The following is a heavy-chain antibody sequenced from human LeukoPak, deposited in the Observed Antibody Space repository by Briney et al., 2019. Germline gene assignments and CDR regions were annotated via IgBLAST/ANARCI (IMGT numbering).Heavy chain of an antibody. CDR3: ARAVPEPSYSSGWYDDAFDI. Sequence: VASVKVSCKASGYTFTGYYMHWVRQAPGQGLEWMGWINPNSGGTNYAQKFQGRVTMTRDTSISTAYMELSRLRSDDTAVYYCARAVPEPSYSSGWYDDAFDIWGQGTMVTVSS. CDR1: GYTFTGYY. V-gene: IGHV1-2*02. D-gene: IGHD6-19*01. CDR2: INPNSGGT. J-gene: IGHJ3*02.